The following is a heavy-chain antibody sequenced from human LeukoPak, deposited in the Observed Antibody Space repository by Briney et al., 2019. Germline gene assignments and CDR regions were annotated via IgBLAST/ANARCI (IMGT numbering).Heavy chain of an antibody. D-gene: IGHD3-10*01. CDR2: IYYSGTT. CDR3: ARELGSGSYSNWFDP. CDR1: GDSISSYY. Sequence: SETLSLTCTVSGDSISSYYWSWIRQPPGKGLEWMGYIYYSGTTTYNPSLKSRVTISLDTSKNLFSLNLSSVTAADTAVYYCARELGSGSYSNWFDPWGQGTLVTVSS. V-gene: IGHV4-59*01. J-gene: IGHJ5*02.